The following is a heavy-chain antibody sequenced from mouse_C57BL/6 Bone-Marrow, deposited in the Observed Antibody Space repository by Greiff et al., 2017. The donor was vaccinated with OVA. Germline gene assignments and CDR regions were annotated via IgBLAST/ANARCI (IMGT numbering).Heavy chain of an antibody. CDR1: GFTFSDYG. CDR2: ISSGSSTI. Sequence: EVKLMESGGGLVKPGGSLKLSCAASGFTFSDYGMHWVRQAPEKGLEWVAYISSGSSTIYYADTVKGRFTISRDNAKNTLFLQMTSLRSEDTAMYYCANYYVRGAMDYWGQGTSVTVSS. CDR3: ANYYVRGAMDY. J-gene: IGHJ4*01. D-gene: IGHD1-1*01. V-gene: IGHV5-17*01.